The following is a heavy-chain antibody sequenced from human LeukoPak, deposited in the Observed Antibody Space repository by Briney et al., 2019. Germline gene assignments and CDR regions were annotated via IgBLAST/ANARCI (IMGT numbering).Heavy chain of an antibody. V-gene: IGHV3-23*01. CDR1: GFTFSNYS. CDR3: AKDSNWAFDY. CDR2: ISGSGGST. D-gene: IGHD1-1*01. J-gene: IGHJ4*02. Sequence: GGSLRLSCAASGFTFSNYSMNWVRQAPGKGLEWVSSISGSGGSTYYADSVKGRFTISRDTSKNTLYLQMNSLRAEDTAVYYCAKDSNWAFDYWGQGTLVTVSS.